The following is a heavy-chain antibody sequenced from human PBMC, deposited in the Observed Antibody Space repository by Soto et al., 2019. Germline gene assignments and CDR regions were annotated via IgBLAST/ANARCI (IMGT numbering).Heavy chain of an antibody. V-gene: IGHV1-18*01. J-gene: IGHJ3*02. D-gene: IGHD3-10*01. CDR2: ISAYNGNT. Sequence: EASVKVSCKAAGYSFTSYGISLGRQAPGQRLEWMGWISAYNGNTIYAQKFQGRVTMTEDTSTDTAYMELSSLRSEDTAVYYCATARLWGWFGARGAFDIWGQGTMVTVSS. CDR1: GYSFTSYG. CDR3: ATARLWGWFGARGAFDI.